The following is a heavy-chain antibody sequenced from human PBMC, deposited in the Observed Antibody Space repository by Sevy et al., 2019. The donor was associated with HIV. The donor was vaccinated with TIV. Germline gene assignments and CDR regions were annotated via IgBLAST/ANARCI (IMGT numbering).Heavy chain of an antibody. CDR1: GFTFSSYS. CDR3: ARDLIWDYDFWSGYYYGLDV. J-gene: IGHJ6*02. V-gene: IGHV3-48*01. CDR2: ISSSSSTI. D-gene: IGHD3-3*01. Sequence: GGSLRLSCAASGFTFSSYSMNWVRQAPGKGLEWVSYISSSSSTIYYADSVKGRFTISRDNAKNSLYLQMNSLRAEETAVYYCARDLIWDYDFWSGYYYGLDVWGQGTTVTVSS.